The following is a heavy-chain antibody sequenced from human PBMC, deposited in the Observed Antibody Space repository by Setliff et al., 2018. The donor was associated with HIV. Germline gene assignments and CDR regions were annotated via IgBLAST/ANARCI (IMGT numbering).Heavy chain of an antibody. J-gene: IGHJ3*02. CDR2: ISSSSSYI. D-gene: IGHD3-3*02. V-gene: IGHV3-21*01. CDR1: GFTFSSYS. Sequence: GGSLRLSCAASGFTFSSYSMNWVRQAPGKGLEWVSSISSSSSYIYYADSVKGRFTISRDNAKNSLYLQMNSLRAEDTAVYFCARDYIYGTRDAFDIWGQGTMVTVSS. CDR3: ARDYIYGTRDAFDI.